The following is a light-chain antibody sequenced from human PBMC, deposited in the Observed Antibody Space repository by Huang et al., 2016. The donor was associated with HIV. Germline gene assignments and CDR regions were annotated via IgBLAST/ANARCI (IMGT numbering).Light chain of an antibody. CDR2: DTS. CDR1: QSVSSS. Sequence: EIVLTQSPATLSLSPGERATLSCKASQSVSSSFAGYQQKPGQAPRLLIYDTSNRATGIPARCSGSESGTDFTLTISSLEPEDFAVYYCQQRSNWPLFTFGPGTKVDIK. V-gene: IGKV3-11*01. CDR3: QQRSNWPLFT. J-gene: IGKJ3*01.